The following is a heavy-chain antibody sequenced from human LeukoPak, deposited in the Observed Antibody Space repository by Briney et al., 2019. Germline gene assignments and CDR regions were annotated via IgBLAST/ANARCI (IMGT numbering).Heavy chain of an antibody. CDR3: AKDMGRRSIAVDGPKYRSAWYLDY. CDR1: GFTFNRYG. J-gene: IGHJ4*02. CDR2: ISGSGGTT. V-gene: IGHV3-23*01. Sequence: GGSLRLSCAASGFTFNRYGMSWVRQAPGKGLEWVSAISGSGGTTYYADSVKGRFTISRDNSKNTLYLQMNSLRAEDTAVYYCAKDMGRRSIAVDGPKYRSAWYLDYWGQGTLVTVSS. D-gene: IGHD6-13*01.